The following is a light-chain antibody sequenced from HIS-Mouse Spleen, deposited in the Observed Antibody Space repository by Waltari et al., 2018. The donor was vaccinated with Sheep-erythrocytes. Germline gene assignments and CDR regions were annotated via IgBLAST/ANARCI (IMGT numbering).Light chain of an antibody. Sequence: SYELTQPPSVPVSPGQTASITCSADKSGDKYSCWYQQKPGQSPVLVIYQDSKRPSGIPERFSGSNSGNTATLTISGTQAMDEADYSCCSYAGSYNHVFATGTKVTVL. V-gene: IGLV3-1*01. J-gene: IGLJ1*01. CDR3: CSYAGSYNHV. CDR2: QDS. CDR1: KSGDKY.